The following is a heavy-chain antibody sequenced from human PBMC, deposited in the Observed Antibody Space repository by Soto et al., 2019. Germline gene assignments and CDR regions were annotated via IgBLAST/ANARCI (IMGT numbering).Heavy chain of an antibody. CDR3: ARDLKTTYYDILTGYDFDY. CDR2: INPNSGGT. V-gene: IGHV1-2*02. Sequence: ASVKVSCKASGYTFTGYYMHWVRQAPGQGLEWMGWINPNSGGTNYAQKFQGRVTMTRDTSISTAYMELSRPRSDDTAVYYCARDLKTTYYDILTGYDFDYWGQGTLVTVSS. CDR1: GYTFTGYY. J-gene: IGHJ4*02. D-gene: IGHD3-9*01.